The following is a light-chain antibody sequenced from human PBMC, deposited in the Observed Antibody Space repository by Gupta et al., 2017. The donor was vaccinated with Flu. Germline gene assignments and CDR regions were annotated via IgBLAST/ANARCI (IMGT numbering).Light chain of an antibody. J-gene: IGLJ1*01. Sequence: SALPQPASVSGSPVQSLTISFTGTSRDIGGYNYVSWYQQHPGKAPKLMIYEVSNRPSGVSNRFSGSKSGTTASLTITGLQAEDEADYYCSSYTSSSYPYVFGTGTKVTVL. V-gene: IGLV2-14*01. CDR2: EVS. CDR3: SSYTSSSYPYV. CDR1: SRDIGGYNY.